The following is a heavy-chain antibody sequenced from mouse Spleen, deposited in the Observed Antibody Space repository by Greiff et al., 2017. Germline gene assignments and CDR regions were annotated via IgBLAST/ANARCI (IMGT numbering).Heavy chain of an antibody. Sequence: EVQGVESGPELVKPGASVKMSCKASGYTFTSYVMHWVKQKPGQGLEWIGYINPYNDGTKYNEKFKGKATLTSDKSSSTAYMELSSLTSEDSAVYYCAPQLGNWYFDVWGAGTTVTVSS. J-gene: IGHJ1*01. V-gene: IGHV1-14*01. D-gene: IGHD4-1*02. CDR3: APQLGNWYFDV. CDR2: INPYNDGT. CDR1: GYTFTSYV.